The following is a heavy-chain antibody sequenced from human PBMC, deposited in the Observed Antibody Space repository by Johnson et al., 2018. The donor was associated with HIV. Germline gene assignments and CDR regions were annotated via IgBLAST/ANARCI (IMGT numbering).Heavy chain of an antibody. CDR2: ISGGEDDT. V-gene: IGHV3-23*04. J-gene: IGHJ3*02. CDR1: GFSFIDYA. Sequence: VQLVESWGGLVRPGGSLRLSCVASGFSFIDYAMIWVRQAPGKGLEWVSFISGGEDDTYYADSVKGRFTISRDNSKTTLYLQMNSLRDEDTAVYYCANSLLLDAFNIWGQGTMVTVSS. CDR3: ANSLLLDAFNI.